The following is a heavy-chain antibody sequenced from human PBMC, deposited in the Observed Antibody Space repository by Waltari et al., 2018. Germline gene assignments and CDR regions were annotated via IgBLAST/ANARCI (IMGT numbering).Heavy chain of an antibody. V-gene: IGHV4-39*01. D-gene: IGHD6-19*01. CDR2: IYYSGST. Sequence: QLQLQESGPGLVKPSETLSLTCTVSGGSISSSSYYWGWIRQPPGKGLEWIGSIYYSGSTYYNPSLKSRVTISVDTSKNQFSLKLSSVTAADTAVYYCARHSREWSSGWYFSYWGQGTLVTVSS. J-gene: IGHJ4*02. CDR3: ARHSREWSSGWYFSY. CDR1: GGSISSSSYY.